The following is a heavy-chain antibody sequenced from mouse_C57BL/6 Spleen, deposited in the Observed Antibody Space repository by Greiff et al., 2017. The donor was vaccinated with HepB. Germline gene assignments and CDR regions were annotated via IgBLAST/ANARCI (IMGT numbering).Heavy chain of an antibody. V-gene: IGHV1-80*01. CDR3: ARFWDGGYYYAMDY. J-gene: IGHJ4*01. CDR2: IYPGDGDT. CDR1: GYTFSSYW. Sequence: QVQLQQSGAELVKPGASVKISCKASGYTFSSYWMNWVKQGPGKGLEWIGQIYPGDGDTNYNGKFKGTATLTADKSSSTAYMLLSSLTSEDSAVYCCARFWDGGYYYAMDYWGQGTSVTVSS. D-gene: IGHD4-1*01.